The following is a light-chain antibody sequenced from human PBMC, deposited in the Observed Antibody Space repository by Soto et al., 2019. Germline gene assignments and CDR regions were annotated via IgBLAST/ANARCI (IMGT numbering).Light chain of an antibody. CDR1: QTVSRMY. J-gene: IGKJ4*01. V-gene: IGKV3-20*01. Sequence: IVLSQSPFAVSLSPGERATLSCRASQTVSRMYLSWFQQKPGQAPRLLIYGTSTRATGIPVRFSGSGSGTDFTLTITRLEPEDSAVYFCQQYIRWPLTFGGGTKVAIK. CDR2: GTS. CDR3: QQYIRWPLT.